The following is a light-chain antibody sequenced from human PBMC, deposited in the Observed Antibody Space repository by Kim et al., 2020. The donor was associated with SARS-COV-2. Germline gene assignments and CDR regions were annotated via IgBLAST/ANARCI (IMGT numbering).Light chain of an antibody. CDR1: QDISNF. V-gene: IGKV1-27*01. J-gene: IGKJ1*01. CDR3: QRCYSVPWT. CDR2: DAS. Sequence: SASIGDRVTITCRSSQDISNFLAWYQQKPGKVPKLLIYDASVLQSGVPSRFSGSGSGTDFTLTISGLQPEDVATYYCQRCYSVPWTFGQGTKLEI.